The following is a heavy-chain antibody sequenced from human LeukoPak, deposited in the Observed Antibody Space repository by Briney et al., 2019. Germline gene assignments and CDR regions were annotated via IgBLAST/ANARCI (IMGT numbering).Heavy chain of an antibody. D-gene: IGHD3-9*01. CDR2: IYTGGAT. Sequence: GGSLRLSCVASGFSISTHTLNWLRQAPGKGLEWVSVIYTGGATYYADSVKGRFTISRDDSKNTMYLQMNSLRVEDTAVYYCATRNLHSSADILKWGQGTLVTVSS. V-gene: IGHV3-66*01. CDR3: ATRNLHSSADILK. CDR1: GFSISTHT. J-gene: IGHJ4*02.